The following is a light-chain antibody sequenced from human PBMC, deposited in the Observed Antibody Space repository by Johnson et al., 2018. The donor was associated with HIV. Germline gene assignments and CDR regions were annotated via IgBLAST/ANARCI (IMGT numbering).Light chain of an antibody. J-gene: IGLJ1*01. CDR3: GTWDSSLSAGV. CDR1: SSNIGNNY. V-gene: IGLV1-51*02. Sequence: QSVLTQPPSVSAAPGQKVTISCSGSSSNIGNNYVSWYQQLPGTAPKLLIYENNKRPSGIPDRFSGPKSGTAATLGITVCQHGDEADYYCGTWDSSLSAGVFGTGTKVTVL. CDR2: ENN.